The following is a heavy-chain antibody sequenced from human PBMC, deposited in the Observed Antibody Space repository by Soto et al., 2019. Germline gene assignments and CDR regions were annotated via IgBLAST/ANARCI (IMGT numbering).Heavy chain of an antibody. CDR3: AKFFWFCSGGSCYPNPFYFDY. D-gene: IGHD2-15*01. CDR1: GFTFSSYA. CDR2: ISGSGGST. V-gene: IGHV3-23*01. J-gene: IGHJ4*02. Sequence: PGGSLRLSCAASGFTFSSYAMSWVRQAPGKGQEWVSAISGSGGSTYYADSVMGRFTISRDNSKNTLYLQMISLRADVTAVYYCAKFFWFCSGGSCYPNPFYFDYWGQGTLVTVSS.